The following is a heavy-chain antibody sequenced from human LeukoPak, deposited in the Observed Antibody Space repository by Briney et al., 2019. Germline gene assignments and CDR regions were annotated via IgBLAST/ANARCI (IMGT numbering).Heavy chain of an antibody. CDR3: ARCTTGRTFGSLREIKRSREIDY. V-gene: IGHV3-9*01. D-gene: IGHD1-1*01. J-gene: IGHJ4*02. Sequence: PGGSLRLSCAASGFTFDDYAMHWVRQAPGKGLEWVSGLNWNSGGIVYADSVKGRFTISRDNAKNSLYLQMNSLRVEDTAVYYCARCTTGRTFGSLREIKRSREIDYWGQGTLVTVSS. CDR1: GFTFDDYA. CDR2: LNWNSGGI.